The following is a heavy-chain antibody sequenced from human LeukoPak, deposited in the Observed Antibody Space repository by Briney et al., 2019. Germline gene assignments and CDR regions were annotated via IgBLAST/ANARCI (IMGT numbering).Heavy chain of an antibody. J-gene: IGHJ4*02. CDR3: ARIGGPWKGLDY. CDR2: IYYSGST. V-gene: IGHV4-39*07. Sequence: SETLSLTCTVSGGSISSSSYYWGWIRQPPGKGLEWIGSIYYSGSTYYNPSLKSRVTISVDTSKNQFSLKLSSVTAADTAVYYCARIGGPWKGLDYWGQGTLVTVSS. D-gene: IGHD1-1*01. CDR1: GGSISSSSYY.